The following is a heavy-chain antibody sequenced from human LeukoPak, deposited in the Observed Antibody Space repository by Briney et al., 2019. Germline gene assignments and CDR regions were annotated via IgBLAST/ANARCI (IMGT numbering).Heavy chain of an antibody. CDR2: ISGSGGST. J-gene: IGHJ4*02. Sequence: GGSLRLSCDAAGFPLSGYTMVWVRQAPGKGLEWVSAISGSGGSTYYADSVKGRFTISRDNSKNTLYLQMNSLRAEDTAVYYCAKMRSMIVVWGQGTLVTVSS. CDR3: AKMRSMIVV. V-gene: IGHV3-23*01. D-gene: IGHD3-22*01. CDR1: GFPLSGYT.